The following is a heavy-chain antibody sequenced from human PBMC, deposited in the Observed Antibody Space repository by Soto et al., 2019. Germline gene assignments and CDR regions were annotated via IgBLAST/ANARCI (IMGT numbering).Heavy chain of an antibody. CDR3: VRDLHEPLATDALRVAN. Sequence: QLVESGGGLVQPGGSLRLSCAASGFTFSSYEMHWVRQAPGKGLEWISYISSTGSGTLYADSVRGRFTMSRDNTQNSVSLQMSSLRAEDTAVYYCVRDLHEPLATDALRVANWGQGTQVTVSS. D-gene: IGHD2-8*02. V-gene: IGHV3-48*03. CDR1: GFTFSSYE. CDR2: ISSTGSGT. J-gene: IGHJ4*02.